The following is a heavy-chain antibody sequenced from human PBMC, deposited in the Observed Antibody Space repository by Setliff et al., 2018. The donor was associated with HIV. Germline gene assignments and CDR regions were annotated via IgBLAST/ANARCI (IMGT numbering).Heavy chain of an antibody. CDR3: ARGRKKTLAVSGTRYFDF. J-gene: IGHJ4*02. CDR1: GGSFSVFY. V-gene: IGHV4-34*01. D-gene: IGHD6-19*01. CDR2: VTHSGTT. Sequence: SETLSLTCAVSGGSFSVFYWTFIRQSPGKGLEWIGEVTHSGTTTYDPSLKSRITISVDTSKNQFSLKLTSVTAADMGVYYCARGRKKTLAVSGTRYFDFWGQGTLVTVSS.